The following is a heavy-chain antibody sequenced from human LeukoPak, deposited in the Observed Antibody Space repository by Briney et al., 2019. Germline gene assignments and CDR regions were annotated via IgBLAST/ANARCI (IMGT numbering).Heavy chain of an antibody. D-gene: IGHD3-10*01. CDR2: IGYDGRFK. V-gene: IGHV3-30*04. Sequence: GGSLRLSCATSGFTFNNYPMHWVRQAPGKGLEWVAVIGYDGRFKFHSDSVKGRLTISRDDSKNTLYLQMNSLRPEDTALYYCARDPKTGSPDYFDYWGQGTLVTVST. CDR3: ARDPKTGSPDYFDY. CDR1: GFTFNNYP. J-gene: IGHJ4*02.